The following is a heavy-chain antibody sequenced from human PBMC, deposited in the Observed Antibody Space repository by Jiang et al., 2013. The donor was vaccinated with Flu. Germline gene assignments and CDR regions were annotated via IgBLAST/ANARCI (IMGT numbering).Heavy chain of an antibody. Sequence: GAEVKKPGASVKVSCKASGSTFTSYYMHWVRQAPGQGLEWMGRFSPSGGSTTYSRKFQDRVTMTRDTSTNTIYMELRNLRSEDTAVYYCASLAEGTASYFDYWGQGTLVTVS. V-gene: IGHV1-46*03. CDR1: GSTFTSYY. J-gene: IGHJ4*02. D-gene: IGHD6-13*01. CDR2: FSPSGGST. CDR3: ASLAEGTASYFDY.